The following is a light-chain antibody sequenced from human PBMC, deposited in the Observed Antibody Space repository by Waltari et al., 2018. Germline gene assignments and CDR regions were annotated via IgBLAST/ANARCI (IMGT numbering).Light chain of an antibody. CDR2: YVT. CDR1: SSDIGSYNL. CDR3: CSYAGFSTVV. Sequence: QSALTQPASVSGSPGQLITISCTGTSSDIGSYNLVSWYQQHPGKAPKLMIYYVTKRPSGSSRRFSGVKSGITASLTISGLQAEDEADYYCCSYAGFSTVVFGGGTKLTVL. J-gene: IGLJ2*01. V-gene: IGLV2-23*02.